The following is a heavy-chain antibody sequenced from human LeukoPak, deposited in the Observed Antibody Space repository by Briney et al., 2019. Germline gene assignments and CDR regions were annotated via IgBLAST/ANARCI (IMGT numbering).Heavy chain of an antibody. Sequence: GGSLRLSCAASGFTFSTYAMHWVRQAPGKGLEWVAVVSYDGATELHTDSVKGRFSVSRDNSKNTLFLQMNSLRPEDTAMYYCARDGPYHDISTGYYKNAFDMWGQGTTVTVSS. CDR2: VSYDGATE. J-gene: IGHJ3*02. CDR1: GFTFSTYA. V-gene: IGHV3-30*04. CDR3: ARDGPYHDISTGYYKNAFDM. D-gene: IGHD3-9*01.